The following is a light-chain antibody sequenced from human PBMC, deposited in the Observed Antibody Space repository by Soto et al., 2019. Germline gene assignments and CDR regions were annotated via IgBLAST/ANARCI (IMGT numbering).Light chain of an antibody. J-gene: IGKJ2*01. CDR1: QSVTSRY. Sequence: EIVLTQSPGTLSLSPGERATLSCKASQSVTSRYLAWYQQKPGQAPSLLIYCASSRATGIPDRFSGSGSGTDFTLTISRLEPEDFAVYFCQQYNNSPEYTFGQGTKLEIK. CDR3: QQYNNSPEYT. V-gene: IGKV3-20*01. CDR2: CAS.